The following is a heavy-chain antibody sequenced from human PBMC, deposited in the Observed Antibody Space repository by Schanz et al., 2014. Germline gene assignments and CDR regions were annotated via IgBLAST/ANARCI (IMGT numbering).Heavy chain of an antibody. CDR1: GGTFSSDT. Sequence: QVQLVQSGAEVKKPGSSVKVSCKASGGTFSSDTFSWVRQAPGQGLEWMGRIVPIAGITNYAQRFQGRVTITADKSSDTAYMELSSLRSEDTAVYYCARGVDLWDRWGQGTLVIVSS. CDR2: IVPIAGIT. V-gene: IGHV1-69*02. J-gene: IGHJ4*02. D-gene: IGHD3-3*01. CDR3: ARGVDLWDR.